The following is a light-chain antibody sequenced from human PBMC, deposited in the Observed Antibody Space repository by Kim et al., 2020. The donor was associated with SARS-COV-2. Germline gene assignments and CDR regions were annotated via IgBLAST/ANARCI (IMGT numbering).Light chain of an antibody. CDR1: QSVLYNSNNKNY. CDR2: WAS. CDR3: QQYYSTPYT. J-gene: IGKJ2*01. V-gene: IGKV4-1*01. Sequence: SATINCKSSQSVLYNSNNKNYLAWYQQKPGQPPKLLIYWASTRESGVPDRFSGSGSGTDFTLTISSLQAEDVAVYYCQQYYSTPYTFGQGTKLEI.